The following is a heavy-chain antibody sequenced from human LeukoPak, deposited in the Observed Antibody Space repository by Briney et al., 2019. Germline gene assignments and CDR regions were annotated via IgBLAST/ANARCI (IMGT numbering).Heavy chain of an antibody. CDR3: ARLVDSSGSFLFDY. J-gene: IGHJ4*02. CDR1: GGSISSSSYY. Sequence: PSETLSLTCTVSGGSISSSSYYWGWIRQPPGKGLEWIGSIYYSGSTYYNPSLKSRVTMSVDTSKNQFSLKLSSVTAADTAVYYCARLVDSSGSFLFDYWGQGTLVTVSS. D-gene: IGHD3-22*01. CDR2: IYYSGST. V-gene: IGHV4-39*07.